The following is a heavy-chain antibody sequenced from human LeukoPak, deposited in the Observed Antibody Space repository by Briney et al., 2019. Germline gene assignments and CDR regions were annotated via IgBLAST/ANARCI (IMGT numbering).Heavy chain of an antibody. CDR2: ISYDGRQN. J-gene: IGHJ4*02. Sequence: PGRSLRLSCAASGFTFSTYAMNWVRQAPGKGLEWVAVISYDGRQNYYADSVKGRFTISRDNSKNTLYLQMNSLRDGDSAAYYCARVYLERLTAGYFDHWGQGTWVTVSP. V-gene: IGHV3-30*04. CDR1: GFTFSTYA. D-gene: IGHD2-8*01. CDR3: ARVYLERLTAGYFDH.